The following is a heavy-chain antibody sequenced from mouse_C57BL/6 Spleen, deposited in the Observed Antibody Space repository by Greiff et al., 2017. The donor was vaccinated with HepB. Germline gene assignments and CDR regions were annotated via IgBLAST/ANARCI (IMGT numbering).Heavy chain of an antibody. V-gene: IGHV3-6*01. CDR1: GYSITSGYY. CDR2: ISYDGSN. D-gene: IGHD3-2*02. J-gene: IGHJ3*01. CDR3: AREVGQLRLSGWFAY. Sequence: ESGPGLVKPSQSLSLTCSVTGYSITSGYYWNWIRQFPGNKLEWMGYISYDGSNNYNPSLKNRISITRDTSKNQFFLKLNSVTTEDTATYYCAREVGQLRLSGWFAYWGQGTLVTVSA.